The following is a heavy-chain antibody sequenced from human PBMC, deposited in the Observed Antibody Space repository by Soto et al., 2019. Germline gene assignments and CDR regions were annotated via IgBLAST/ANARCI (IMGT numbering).Heavy chain of an antibody. J-gene: IGHJ4*02. Sequence: WVRQAPGKGLEWVSGISWNSGGIGYADSVKGRFTISRDNAKNSLYLQMNSLRAEETALYYCAKDVSGSYYGGPDYWGQGTVFTVS. D-gene: IGHD1-26*01. V-gene: IGHV3-9*01. CDR3: AKDVSGSYYGGPDY. CDR2: ISWNSGGI.